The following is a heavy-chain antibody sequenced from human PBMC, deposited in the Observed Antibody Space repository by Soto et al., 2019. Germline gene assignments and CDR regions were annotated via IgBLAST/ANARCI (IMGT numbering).Heavy chain of an antibody. Sequence: PGGSLRLSCAASGFTFSSYAMSWVRQAPGKGLEWVSAISGSGGSTYYADSVKGRFTISRDNSKNTLYLQMNSLRAEDTAVYYFAKGYCSGGSCYLAAFDAFDIWGQGTMVTVSS. J-gene: IGHJ3*02. D-gene: IGHD2-15*01. CDR2: ISGSGGST. CDR1: GFTFSSYA. V-gene: IGHV3-23*01. CDR3: AKGYCSGGSCYLAAFDAFDI.